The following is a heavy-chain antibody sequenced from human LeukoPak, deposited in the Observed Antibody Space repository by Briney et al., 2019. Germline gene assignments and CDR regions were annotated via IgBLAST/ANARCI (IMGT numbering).Heavy chain of an antibody. CDR3: ARGVYAFDV. J-gene: IGHJ3*01. CDR2: MNEDGSEI. V-gene: IGHV3-7*01. CDR1: GFTFSGYW. D-gene: IGHD6-6*01. Sequence: GGSLRLSCAASGFTFSGYWMTWVRQAPGTGLEWVTYMNEDGSEIYYVDSVKGRFTISRDNGKNSLYLQMNSLRADDTAVYYCARGVYAFDVWGQGTMVTVTS.